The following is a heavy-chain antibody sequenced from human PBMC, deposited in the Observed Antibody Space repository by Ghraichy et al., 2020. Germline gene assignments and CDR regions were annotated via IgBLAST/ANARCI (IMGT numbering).Heavy chain of an antibody. CDR2: INKDGSEK. V-gene: IGHV3-7*04. D-gene: IGHD3-22*01. CDR1: GFMFNNNW. Sequence: GGSLRLSCAASGFMFNNNWMSWVRQAPGKGLEWVANINKDGSEKYYVASVEGRFTISRDNAKKSLYLQMNSLRAEDTAVYCSARARSSYYDSTDTRLRQMVVWGPGTPVTVS. CDR3: ARARSSYYDSTDTRLRQMVV. J-gene: IGHJ6*02.